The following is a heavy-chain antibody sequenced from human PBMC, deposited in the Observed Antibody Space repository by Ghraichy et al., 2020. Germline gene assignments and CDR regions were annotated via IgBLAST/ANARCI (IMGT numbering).Heavy chain of an antibody. Sequence: GVLRLSCAVSGFTFSSYGMHWVRQAPGKGLEWVAVIWYDGSNKHYADSVKGRFTISRDNSKNTLYLQMNSLRAEDTAVYYCARHIATDGDYGMDVWGQGTTVTVSS. CDR3: ARHIATDGDYGMDV. V-gene: IGHV3-33*01. CDR2: IWYDGSNK. CDR1: GFTFSSYG. D-gene: IGHD6-13*01. J-gene: IGHJ6*02.